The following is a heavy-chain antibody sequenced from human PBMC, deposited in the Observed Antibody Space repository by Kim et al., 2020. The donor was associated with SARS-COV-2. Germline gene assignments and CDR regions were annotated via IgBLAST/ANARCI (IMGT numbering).Heavy chain of an antibody. CDR1: GFTFSSYS. V-gene: IGHV3-48*02. J-gene: IGHJ6*02. D-gene: IGHD2-2*01. Sequence: GGSLRLSCAASGFTFSSYSMNWVRQAPGKGLEWVSYISSSSSTIYYADSVKGRFTISRDNAKNSLYLQMNSLRDEDTAVYYCARGSCTSCYGYYYGMDVWGQGTTVTVSS. CDR2: ISSSSSTI. CDR3: ARGSCTSCYGYYYGMDV.